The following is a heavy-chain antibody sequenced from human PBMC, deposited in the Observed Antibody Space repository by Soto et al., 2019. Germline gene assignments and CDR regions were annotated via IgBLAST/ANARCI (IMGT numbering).Heavy chain of an antibody. J-gene: IGHJ5*02. Sequence: SETLSLTCAVYGGSFSGYYWSWIRQPPGKGLEWIGEINHSGSTNYNPSLKSRVTISVDTSKNQFSLKLSSVTAADTAVYYCARVHDAFDPWGQGTLVTVSS. CDR1: GGSFSGYY. CDR2: INHSGST. V-gene: IGHV4-34*01. CDR3: ARVHDAFDP.